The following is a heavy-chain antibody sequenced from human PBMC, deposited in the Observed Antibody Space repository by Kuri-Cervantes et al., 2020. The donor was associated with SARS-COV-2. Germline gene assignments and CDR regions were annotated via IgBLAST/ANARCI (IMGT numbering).Heavy chain of an antibody. CDR3: ARLYSGSYSGAFDI. J-gene: IGHJ3*02. CDR2: IRYDGSNK. V-gene: IGHV3-30*02. D-gene: IGHD1-26*01. CDR1: GFTFSSYG. Sequence: LSLTCAASGFTFSSYGMHWVRQAPGKGLEWVAFIRYDGSNKYYADSVKGRLTISRDNSKNTLYLQMNSLRAEDTAVYYCARLYSGSYSGAFDIWGQGTMVTVSS.